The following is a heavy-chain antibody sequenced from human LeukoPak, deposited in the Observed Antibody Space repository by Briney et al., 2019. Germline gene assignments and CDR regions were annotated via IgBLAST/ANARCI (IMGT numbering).Heavy chain of an antibody. CDR3: ARETYSNILTGTDY. CDR2: ISTYDDNI. Sequence: ASVKVSCKASGYTFTGYYMHWVRQAPGQGLEWLGWISTYDDNIKYAQSLQGRLTLTIDTSTSTAYMELRGLTSDGTAVYYCARETYSNILTGTDYWGPGTLVTVSS. D-gene: IGHD3-9*01. V-gene: IGHV1-18*04. J-gene: IGHJ4*02. CDR1: GYTFTGYY.